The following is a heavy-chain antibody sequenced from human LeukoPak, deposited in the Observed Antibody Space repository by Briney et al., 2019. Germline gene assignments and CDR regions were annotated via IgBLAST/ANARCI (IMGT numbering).Heavy chain of an antibody. V-gene: IGHV1-2*06. J-gene: IGHJ4*02. D-gene: IGHD3-9*01. CDR2: INPNSGGT. CDR3: ARDREYDVLTGDG. CDR1: GYTFTGNY. Sequence: ASVKVSCRASGYTFTGNYIHWVGQAPGQGLEWMGRINPNSGGTTYAQRFQGRVTMTRDTSISTAFMELTRLRPDDTAMYYCARDREYDVLTGDGWGQGTLVTVSS.